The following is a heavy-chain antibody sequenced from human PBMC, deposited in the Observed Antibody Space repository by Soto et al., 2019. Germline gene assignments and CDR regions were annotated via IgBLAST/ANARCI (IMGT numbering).Heavy chain of an antibody. CDR1: GGTFNSYA. CDR2: IIPIFGTA. D-gene: IGHD2-2*01. J-gene: IGHJ6*02. CDR3: ARGPSPAHYGMDV. V-gene: IGHV1-69*13. Sequence: SVKVSCKASGGTFNSYAISWVRQAPGQGLEWMGGIIPIFGTANYAQKFQGRVTITADESTSTAYMELSSLRSEDTAVYYCARGPSPAHYGMDVWGQGTTVTVSS.